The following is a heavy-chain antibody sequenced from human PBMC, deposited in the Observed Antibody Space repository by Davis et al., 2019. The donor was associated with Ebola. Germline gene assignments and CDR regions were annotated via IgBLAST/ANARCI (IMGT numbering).Heavy chain of an antibody. J-gene: IGHJ6*02. CDR3: ARQPAAPSWGVINYGLDV. Sequence: SETLSLTCAVYGGSFSGYYWSWIRQPPGKGLEWIGEINHSGSTNYNPSLKSRVTISVDTSKNQFSLKLSSVTAADTAVYYCARQPAAPSWGVINYGLDVLGQGTTVTVSS. V-gene: IGHV4-34*01. CDR1: GGSFSGYY. D-gene: IGHD3-10*01. CDR2: INHSGST.